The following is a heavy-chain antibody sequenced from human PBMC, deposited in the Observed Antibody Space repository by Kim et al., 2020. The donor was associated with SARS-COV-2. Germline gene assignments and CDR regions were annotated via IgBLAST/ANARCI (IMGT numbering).Heavy chain of an antibody. V-gene: IGHV2-5*02. Sequence: SGPTLVNPTQTLTLTCTFSGFSLSTSGVGVGWIRQPPGKALEWLAFIFWDDDKRYIPSLKSRLTITKDTPKNQVVLTMTNMDPVDTATYYCAHRPAAMAGNACHFDYWGQGTLVTVSS. CDR3: AHRPAAMAGNACHFDY. CDR1: GFSLSTSGVG. CDR2: IFWDDDK. J-gene: IGHJ4*02. D-gene: IGHD6-19*01.